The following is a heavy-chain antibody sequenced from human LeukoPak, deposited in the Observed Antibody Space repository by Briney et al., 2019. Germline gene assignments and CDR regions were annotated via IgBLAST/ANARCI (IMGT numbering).Heavy chain of an antibody. Sequence: GGPLRLPCQPPGFTFNSYRMNGARRPPGRALVWVSPISSSSSYINYADSVKGRFTISRDNAKNSLYLQMNSLRAEDTAVYYCASSPGIAAAGYYFDYWGQGTLVTVSS. J-gene: IGHJ4*02. D-gene: IGHD6-13*01. CDR2: ISSSSSYI. CDR1: GFTFNSYR. CDR3: ASSPGIAAAGYYFDY. V-gene: IGHV3-21*01.